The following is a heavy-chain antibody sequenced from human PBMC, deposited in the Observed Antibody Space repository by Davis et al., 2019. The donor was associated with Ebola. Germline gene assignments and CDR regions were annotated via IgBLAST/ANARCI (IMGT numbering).Heavy chain of an antibody. D-gene: IGHD3-3*01. Sequence: PGGSLRLSCAASGFTFSSYSMNWVRQAPGKGLEWVSSISSSSSYIYYADSVKGRFTISRDNAKNSLYLQMNSLRAEDTAVYYCARELRITIFGVVASGGMDVWGQGTTVTVSS. J-gene: IGHJ6*02. CDR3: ARELRITIFGVVASGGMDV. CDR1: GFTFSSYS. CDR2: ISSSSSYI. V-gene: IGHV3-21*01.